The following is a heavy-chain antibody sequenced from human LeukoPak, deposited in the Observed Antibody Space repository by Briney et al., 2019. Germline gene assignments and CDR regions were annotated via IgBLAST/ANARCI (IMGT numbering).Heavy chain of an antibody. CDR3: ARDQGVAGFMDV. J-gene: IGHJ6*02. D-gene: IGHD6-19*01. V-gene: IGHV1-69*05. Sequence: ASVKVSCKASGGTFSSYAISWVRRAPGQGLEWMGGIIPIFGTANYAQKFQGRVTFTSDTSATVVYMDLSSLRSEDTAEYYCARDQGVAGFMDVWGQGTTVTVSS. CDR2: IIPIFGTA. CDR1: GGTFSSYA.